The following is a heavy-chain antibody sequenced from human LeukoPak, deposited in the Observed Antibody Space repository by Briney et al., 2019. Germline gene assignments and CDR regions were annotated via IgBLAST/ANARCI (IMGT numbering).Heavy chain of an antibody. Sequence: GGSLRLSCAASGFTFSSYSMNWVRQAPGKGLEWVSSISSSSSYIYYADSVKGRFTISRDNAKNSLYPQMNSLRAEDTAVYYCQYGARSKGIDYWGQGTLVTVSS. CDR3: QYGARSKGIDY. CDR1: GFTFSSYS. CDR2: ISSSSSYI. J-gene: IGHJ4*02. V-gene: IGHV3-21*01. D-gene: IGHD4-17*01.